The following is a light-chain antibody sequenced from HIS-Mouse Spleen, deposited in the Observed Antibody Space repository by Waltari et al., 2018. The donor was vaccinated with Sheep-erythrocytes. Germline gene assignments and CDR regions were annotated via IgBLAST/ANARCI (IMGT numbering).Light chain of an antibody. CDR2: EVS. CDR1: SSDVGGFNY. V-gene: IGLV2-11*01. J-gene: IGLJ1*01. CDR3: CSYAGSYNHV. Sequence: QSALTQPRSVSGSPGQSVPISCTGTSSDVGGFNYVSCYQQNPGKAPKLMIYEVSKRPSGVPDRFSGSKSGNTASLTISGLQAEDEADYYCCSYAGSYNHVFATGTKVTVL.